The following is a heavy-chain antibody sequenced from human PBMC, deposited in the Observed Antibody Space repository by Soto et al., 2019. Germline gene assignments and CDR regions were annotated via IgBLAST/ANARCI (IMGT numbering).Heavy chain of an antibody. D-gene: IGHD3-10*01. CDR3: AKVYGSGSYNNFPDY. V-gene: IGHV4-30-4*01. CDR2: IYYSGST. CDR1: GGSIIIGDYY. Sequence: SETLSLTCTVSGGSIIIGDYYWSWIRQPPGKGLEWIGYIYYSGSTYYNPSLKSRVTMSVDTSQNQFSLRLISVTAEDTAVYYCAKVYGSGSYNNFPDYWGQGNLVTVSS. J-gene: IGHJ4*02.